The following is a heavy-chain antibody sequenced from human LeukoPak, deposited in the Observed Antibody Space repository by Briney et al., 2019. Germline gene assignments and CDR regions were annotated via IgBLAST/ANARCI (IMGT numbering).Heavy chain of an antibody. J-gene: IGHJ4*02. CDR3: ASQSYSSGWYYFDY. CDR1: GGSISSYY. Sequence: SETLSLTCTVSGGSISSYYRSWIRQPPGKGLEWIGSIYHSGSTYYNPSLKSRVTISVDTSKNQFSLKLSSVTAADTAVYYCASQSYSSGWYYFDYWGQGTLVTVSS. CDR2: IYHSGST. D-gene: IGHD6-19*01. V-gene: IGHV4-59*08.